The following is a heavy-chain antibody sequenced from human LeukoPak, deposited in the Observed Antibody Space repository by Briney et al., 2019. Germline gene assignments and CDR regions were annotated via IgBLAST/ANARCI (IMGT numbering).Heavy chain of an antibody. CDR2: INDSGVT. D-gene: IGHD2-15*01. CDR3: ARRLVDSGASHVSDH. J-gene: IGHJ4*02. V-gene: IGHV4-34*01. CDR1: GGSFNGYY. Sequence: SETLSPTCAVYGGSFNGYYWSWIRQSPGEGLEWIGEINDSGVTNCNPSLESRVVLSVDTSKNQFSLRLSSVTAADTAVYYCARRLVDSGASHVSDHWGQGTQVTVSS.